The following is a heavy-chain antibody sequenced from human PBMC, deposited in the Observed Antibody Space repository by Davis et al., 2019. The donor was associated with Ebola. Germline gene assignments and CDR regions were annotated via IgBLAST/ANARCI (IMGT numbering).Heavy chain of an antibody. CDR2: ISSSSSTI. D-gene: IGHD4-23*01. CDR3: ARDSTTVVSQKQFDY. CDR1: GFTFSSYR. J-gene: IGHJ4*02. Sequence: GESLKISCAASGFTFSSYRMNWVRQAPGKGLEWVSYISSSSSTIYYADSVKGRFTISRDNAKNSLYLQMNSLRDEDTAVYYCARDSTTVVSQKQFDYWGQGTLVTVSS. V-gene: IGHV3-48*02.